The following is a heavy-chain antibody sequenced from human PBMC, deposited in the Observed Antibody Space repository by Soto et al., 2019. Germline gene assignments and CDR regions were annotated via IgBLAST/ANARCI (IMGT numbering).Heavy chain of an antibody. CDR3: ARDSFYCGGRYCYHYSFYMDV. Sequence: QVHLVQAGAEVRKPGASVQVSCKASGYNFSSHDIHWVRQAPGQGLEWMGWINAGNGNTRYSQKFQDRHTITRDASASTAYMELSSLRSEDTAIYYCARDSFYCGGRYCYHYSFYMDVWGKGTTVTVSS. CDR1: GYNFSSHD. CDR2: INAGNGNT. V-gene: IGHV1-3*01. D-gene: IGHD2-21*01. J-gene: IGHJ6*03.